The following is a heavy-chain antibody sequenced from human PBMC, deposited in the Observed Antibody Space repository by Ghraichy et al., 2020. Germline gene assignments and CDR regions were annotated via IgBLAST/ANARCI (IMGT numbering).Heavy chain of an antibody. V-gene: IGHV4-34*01. J-gene: IGHJ4*02. D-gene: IGHD6-19*01. CDR3: ARGTLNGYSSGRYGLGY. CDR2: INHSGST. Sequence: SETLSLTCAVYGGSFSGYYWSWIRQPPGKGLEWIGEINHSGSTNYNPSLKSRVTISVDTSKNQFSLKLSSVTAADTAVYYCARGTLNGYSSGRYGLGYWGQGTLVTVSS. CDR1: GGSFSGYY.